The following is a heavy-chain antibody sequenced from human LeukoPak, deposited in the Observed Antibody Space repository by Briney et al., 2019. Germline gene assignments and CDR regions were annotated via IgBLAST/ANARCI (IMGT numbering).Heavy chain of an antibody. CDR1: GYTFTSYA. V-gene: IGHV1-3*03. D-gene: IGHD5-12*01. CDR3: AREAPSGYEYYFDY. Sequence: ASVKVSCKASGYTFTSYAMHWVRQAPGQRLEWMGWINAGNGNTKYSQEFQGRVTITRDTSASTAYMELSSLRSEDMAVYYCAREAPSGYEYYFDYWGQGTLVTVSS. J-gene: IGHJ4*02. CDR2: INAGNGNT.